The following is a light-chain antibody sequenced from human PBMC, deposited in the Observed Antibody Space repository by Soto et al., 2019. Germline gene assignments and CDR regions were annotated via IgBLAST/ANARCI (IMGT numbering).Light chain of an antibody. CDR3: CSYAHTSRV. CDR2: EDN. Sequence: NFMLTQPPSVSESPGKTVTISCTRISGSIATNYVQWYQQRPGSAPTTVLYEDNRRPSGVPDRFSGSIDRYSNSASLTISWLQAEDEADYYCCSYAHTSRVFGGGTKLTVL. J-gene: IGLJ3*02. V-gene: IGLV6-57*04. CDR1: SGSIATNY.